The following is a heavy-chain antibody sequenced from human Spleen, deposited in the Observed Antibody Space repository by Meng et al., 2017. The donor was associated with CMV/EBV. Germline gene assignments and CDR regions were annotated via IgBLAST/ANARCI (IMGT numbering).Heavy chain of an antibody. CDR3: ARKVNSHFAFDY. CDR2: IYYNERT. V-gene: IGHV4-61*01. J-gene: IGHJ4*02. CDR1: GGSVNSGSHY. D-gene: IGHD4-23*01. Sequence: CTVSGGSVNSGSHYWSWIRQPPGKGLEWIGDIYYNERTNYNPSLRSRVAISVDTSKNQFSLKLSSVTAADTAMYYCARKVNSHFAFDYWGQGTLVTVSS.